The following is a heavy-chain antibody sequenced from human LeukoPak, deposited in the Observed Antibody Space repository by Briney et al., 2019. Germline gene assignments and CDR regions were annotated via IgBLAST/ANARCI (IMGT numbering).Heavy chain of an antibody. J-gene: IGHJ6*03. CDR1: GYTFTGYD. CDR3: ARAYSSSPKAAGYYMDV. V-gene: IGHV1-8*01. Sequence: ASVKVSCKASGYTFTGYDINWVRQATGQGLEWMGWMNPNSGNTGYAQKFQGRVTMTRNTSISTAYMELSRVRSDDTAVYYCARAYSSSPKAAGYYMDVWGKGTTVTVSS. D-gene: IGHD6-13*01. CDR2: MNPNSGNT.